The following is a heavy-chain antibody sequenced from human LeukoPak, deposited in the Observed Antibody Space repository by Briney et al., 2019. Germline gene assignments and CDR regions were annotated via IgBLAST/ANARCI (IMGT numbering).Heavy chain of an antibody. CDR3: ASQGVDYYDSSRNAFDI. CDR2: IIPIFGIA. CDR1: GGTFSSYA. D-gene: IGHD3-22*01. J-gene: IGHJ3*02. Sequence: SVTVSCTASGGTFSSYAISWVRQAPGQGLEWMGRIIPIFGIANYAQKFQGRVTITADKSTSTAYMELSSLRSEDTAVYYCASQGVDYYDSSRNAFDIWGQGTMVTVSS. V-gene: IGHV1-69*04.